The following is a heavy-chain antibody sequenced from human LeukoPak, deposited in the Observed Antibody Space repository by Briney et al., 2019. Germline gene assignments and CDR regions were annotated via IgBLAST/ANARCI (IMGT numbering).Heavy chain of an antibody. Sequence: GASVKVSCKASGYTFTSYYLHWVRQAPGQGPEWMGIINPTSGSTTYAQNFQGRVTMTRDTSTSTVHMELSGLTSEDTAVYYCARGSSMISIDYWGQGTLVTVSS. V-gene: IGHV1-46*01. J-gene: IGHJ4*02. CDR1: GYTFTSYY. CDR2: INPTSGST. D-gene: IGHD3-16*01. CDR3: ARGSSMISIDY.